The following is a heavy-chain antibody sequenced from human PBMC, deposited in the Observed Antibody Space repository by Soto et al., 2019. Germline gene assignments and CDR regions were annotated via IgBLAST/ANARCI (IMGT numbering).Heavy chain of an antibody. D-gene: IGHD3-22*01. CDR1: GFTFSSYS. V-gene: IGHV3-21*01. CDR2: ISSSSSYI. CDR3: ARVLIPNYYDSSGYAYNYYGMDV. Sequence: AGSLGLSCAASGFTFSSYSMNWVRQAPGKGLEWVSSISSSSSYIYYADSVKGRFTISRDNAKNSLYLQMNSLRAEDTAVYYCARVLIPNYYDSSGYAYNYYGMDVWGQGTTVTVSS. J-gene: IGHJ6*02.